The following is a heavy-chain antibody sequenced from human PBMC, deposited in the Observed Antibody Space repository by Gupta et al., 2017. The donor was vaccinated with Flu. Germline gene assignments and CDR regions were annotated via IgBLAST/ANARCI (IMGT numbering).Heavy chain of an antibody. D-gene: IGHD1-26*01. V-gene: IGHV3-23*01. Sequence: RQAPGEGLEWVSGMSGSGGSKYYAESVKGRFSISRDNSKNTLYLQMNSLIAEDTAVYYCAESEDSGNYDFDYWGQGTLVTVSS. CDR3: AESEDSGNYDFDY. J-gene: IGHJ4*02. CDR2: MSGSGGSK.